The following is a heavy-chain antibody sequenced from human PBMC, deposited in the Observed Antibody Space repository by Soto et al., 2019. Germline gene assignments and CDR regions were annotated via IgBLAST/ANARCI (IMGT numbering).Heavy chain of an antibody. CDR3: ARNPRQGGRPGARYYYYYGMDV. CDR1: GFTFSSYS. CDR2: ISSSSSTI. D-gene: IGHD2-8*02. J-gene: IGHJ6*02. Sequence: GSLRLSCAASGFTFSSYSMNWVRQAPGKGLEWVSYISSSSSTIYYADSVKGRFTISRDNAKNSLYLQMNSLRDEDTAVYYCARNPRQGGRPGARYYYYYGMDVWGQGTTVTVSS. V-gene: IGHV3-48*02.